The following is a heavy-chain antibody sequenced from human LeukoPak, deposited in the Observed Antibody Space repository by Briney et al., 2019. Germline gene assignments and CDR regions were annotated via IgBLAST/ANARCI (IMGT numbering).Heavy chain of an antibody. CDR1: GFTFNGYW. D-gene: IGHD1-14*01. Sequence: GGSLRLSCAAPGFTFNGYWMSWVRQAPGKGLEWVSAISGSGGSTYYADSVKGRFTISRDNSKNTLYLQMNSLRAEDTAVYYCAKSLGLVGVTGDYYFYYGMDVWGQGTTVTVSS. V-gene: IGHV3-23*01. CDR3: AKSLGLVGVTGDYYFYYGMDV. J-gene: IGHJ6*02. CDR2: ISGSGGST.